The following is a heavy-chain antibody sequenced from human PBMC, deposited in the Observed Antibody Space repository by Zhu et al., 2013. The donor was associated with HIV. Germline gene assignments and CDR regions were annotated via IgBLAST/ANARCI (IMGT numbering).Heavy chain of an antibody. V-gene: IGHV1-69*01. D-gene: IGHD2-15*01. Sequence: QVQLVQSGAEVKKPGSSVKVSCKASGGTFSSYAISWVRQAPGQGLEWMGGIIPIFGTANYAQKFQGRVTITADESTSTAYMELSSLRSEDTAVYYCATYGLGGNARTDAFDIWGQGTMVTVSS. CDR1: GGTFSSYA. CDR2: IIPIFGTA. CDR3: ATYGLGGNARTDAFDI. J-gene: IGHJ3*02.